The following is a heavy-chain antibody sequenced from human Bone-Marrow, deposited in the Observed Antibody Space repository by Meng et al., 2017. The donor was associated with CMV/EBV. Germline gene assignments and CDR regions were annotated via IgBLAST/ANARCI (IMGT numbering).Heavy chain of an antibody. CDR1: GGSFSGYY. Sequence: SETLSLTCAVYGGSFSGYYWSWTRQPPGKGLEWIGEINHSGSTNYNPSLKSRVTISVDTSKNQFSLKLSSVTAADTAVYYCAREPHYWGQGTLATVPS. CDR3: AREPHY. V-gene: IGHV4-34*01. J-gene: IGHJ4*02. CDR2: INHSGST.